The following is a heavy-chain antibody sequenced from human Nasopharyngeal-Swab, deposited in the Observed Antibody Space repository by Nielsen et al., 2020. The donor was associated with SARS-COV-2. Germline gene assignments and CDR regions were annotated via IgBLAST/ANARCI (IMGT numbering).Heavy chain of an antibody. Sequence: SVKVSCKASGFTFTTSAVQWVRQARGQRLEWIGWIVVGSGNTSYAQKFQERVTITRDMSTSTAYMELSSLRSEDTAVYYCAAGSAYYDSSDNTFDYWGQGTLVTVSS. J-gene: IGHJ4*02. CDR1: GFTFTTSA. D-gene: IGHD3-22*01. CDR3: AAGSAYYDSSDNTFDY. V-gene: IGHV1-58*01. CDR2: IVVGSGNT.